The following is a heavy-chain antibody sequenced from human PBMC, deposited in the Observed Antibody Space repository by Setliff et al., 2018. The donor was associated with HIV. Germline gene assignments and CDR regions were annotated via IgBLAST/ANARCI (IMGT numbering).Heavy chain of an antibody. CDR2: IYYSGNP. Sequence: SETLSLTCTVSGGSISSGYYYWSWIRQHPRKGLEWIGYIYYSGNPFYNPSLRSRVTISLDTSKNQFSLKLSSVTAADTAVYYCARGFDYAQRPPLYYFDYWGQGTLVTVSS. V-gene: IGHV4-31*03. CDR3: ARGFDYAQRPPLYYFDY. CDR1: GGSISSGYYY. D-gene: IGHD2-2*01. J-gene: IGHJ4*02.